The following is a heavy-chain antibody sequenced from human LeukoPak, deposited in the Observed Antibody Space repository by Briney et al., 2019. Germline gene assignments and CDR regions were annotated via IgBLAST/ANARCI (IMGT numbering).Heavy chain of an antibody. V-gene: IGHV4-59*01. J-gene: IGHJ5*02. CDR3: ARDNNWFDP. CDR1: GGSISSYY. CDR2: IYYSGST. Sequence: SETLSLTCTVSGGSISSYYWSWIRQPPGKGLEWIAYIYYSGSTNYNPSLKSRVSISVDTSKNHFSLNLSSVTAADTAVYYCARDNNWFDPWGQGTLVTVSS.